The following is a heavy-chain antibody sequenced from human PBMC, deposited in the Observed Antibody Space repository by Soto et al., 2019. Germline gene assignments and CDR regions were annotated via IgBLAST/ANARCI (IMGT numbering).Heavy chain of an antibody. CDR2: MNPNSGNT. CDR3: ARGDYDFWSGYSRPYYYYGMDV. D-gene: IGHD3-3*01. V-gene: IGHV1-8*01. J-gene: IGHJ6*02. Sequence: ASVKVSCKASGYTFTSYDINWVRQATGQGLERMGWMNPNSGNTGYAQKFQGRVTMTRNTSISTAYMELSSLRSEDTAVYYCARGDYDFWSGYSRPYYYYGMDVWGQGTTVTVSS. CDR1: GYTFTSYD.